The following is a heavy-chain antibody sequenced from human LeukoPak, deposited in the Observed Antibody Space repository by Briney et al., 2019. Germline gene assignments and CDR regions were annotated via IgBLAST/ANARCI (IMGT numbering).Heavy chain of an antibody. CDR2: IKQDGSEK. Sequence: PGGSLRLSCAASGFTFSSYAMSWVRQAPGKGLEWVANIKQDGSEKYYVDSVKGRFTISRDNAKNSLYLQMNSLRAEDTAVYYCARNTIFGVVNWFDPWGQGTLVTVSS. CDR1: GFTFSSYA. CDR3: ARNTIFGVVNWFDP. V-gene: IGHV3-7*01. D-gene: IGHD3-3*01. J-gene: IGHJ5*02.